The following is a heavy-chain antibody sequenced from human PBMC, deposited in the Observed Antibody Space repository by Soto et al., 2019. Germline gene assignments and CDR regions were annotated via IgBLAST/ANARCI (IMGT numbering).Heavy chain of an antibody. CDR3: AREGLTGTIGLYYYYGLDV. CDR1: GGSISSYY. D-gene: IGHD1-7*01. J-gene: IGHJ6*02. V-gene: IGHV4-59*01. Sequence: QVQLQESGPGLVKPSETLSLTCTVSGGSISSYYWNWIRQPPGKGLEWIGYIYYSGSTNYNSSLKSRVTISVDTSKNQVSLKLSSVTAADTAVYYCAREGLTGTIGLYYYYGLDVWGQGTTVTVSS. CDR2: IYYSGST.